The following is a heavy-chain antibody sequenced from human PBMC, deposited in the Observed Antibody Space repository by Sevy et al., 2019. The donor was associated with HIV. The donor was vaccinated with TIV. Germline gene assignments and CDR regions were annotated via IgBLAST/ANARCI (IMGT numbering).Heavy chain of an antibody. CDR1: GYTFTGYY. V-gene: IGHV1-2*02. Sequence: ASVKVSCNASGYTFTGYYMHWVRQAPGQGLEWMGWINPNSGGPNYAQKFQGRFTMTRDTSISTAYMELSRRRSDDTAVYYCARREGGSGKRSGWFDPWGQGTLVTVSS. D-gene: IGHD3-10*01. CDR2: INPNSGGP. CDR3: ARREGGSGKRSGWFDP. J-gene: IGHJ5*02.